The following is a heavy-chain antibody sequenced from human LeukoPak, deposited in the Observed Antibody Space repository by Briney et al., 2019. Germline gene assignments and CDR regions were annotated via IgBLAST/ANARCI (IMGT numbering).Heavy chain of an antibody. V-gene: IGHV3-23*01. J-gene: IGHJ5*02. Sequence: GGSLRLSCAASGFTFSSSAMSWVRQVPGKGLEWVSGISASGGSTYYADSVKGRFTISRDNSKNTLYLQMNSLRAEDTAVYYCAKDVTTVTTSWFDPWGQGTLVTVSS. D-gene: IGHD4-17*01. CDR1: GFTFSSSA. CDR3: AKDVTTVTTSWFDP. CDR2: ISASGGST.